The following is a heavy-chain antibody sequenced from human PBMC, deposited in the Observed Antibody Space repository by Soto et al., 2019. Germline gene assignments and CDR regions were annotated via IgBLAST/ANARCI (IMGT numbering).Heavy chain of an antibody. D-gene: IGHD2-15*01. J-gene: IGHJ4*02. V-gene: IGHV3-21*01. CDR2: ISSTGSYI. Sequence: PGGSLRLSCAASGFTFSSYSMNWVHQAPGKGLEWLSFISSTGSYIYYADSVSGRFTISRDNARNSLSLQMNSLRVEDTAVYYCARDHPHCSGGSCFLPFDFWGRGTRVTVSS. CDR1: GFTFSSYS. CDR3: ARDHPHCSGGSCFLPFDF.